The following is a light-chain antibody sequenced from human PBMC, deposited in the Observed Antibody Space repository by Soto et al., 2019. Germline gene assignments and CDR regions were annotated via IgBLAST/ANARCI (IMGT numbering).Light chain of an antibody. CDR1: QSIDTW. V-gene: IGKV1-5*03. J-gene: IGKJ4*01. CDR3: QQYNSFSLT. Sequence: DIPMTQSPSTLSASVGDTVTITCRASQSIDTWLAWHQQKPGRAPKLLISKASILESGVPSRFSGSGSGTEFTLTISSLQPDDFATYYCQQYNSFSLTFGGGTKV. CDR2: KAS.